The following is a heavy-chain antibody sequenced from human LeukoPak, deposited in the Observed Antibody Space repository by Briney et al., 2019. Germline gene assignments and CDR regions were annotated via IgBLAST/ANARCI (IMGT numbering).Heavy chain of an antibody. D-gene: IGHD6-19*01. Sequence: SVKVSCKASGGTFSSYAINWVRQAPGQGLEWMGRIIPILGIANYAQKFQGRVTITADKSTSTAYMELSSLRSEDTAVYYCARVGNSEYSSGWETWGQGTLVTVSS. CDR3: ARVGNSEYSSGWET. CDR1: GGTFSSYA. J-gene: IGHJ5*02. V-gene: IGHV1-69*04. CDR2: IIPILGIA.